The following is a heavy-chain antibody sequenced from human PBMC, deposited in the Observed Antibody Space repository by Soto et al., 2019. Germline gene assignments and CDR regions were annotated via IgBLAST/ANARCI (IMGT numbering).Heavy chain of an antibody. CDR3: ARLRGGEAKWLLDH. J-gene: IGHJ4*02. Sequence: EVQLVQSGAEVKKPGESLKISCKGSGYTFTNYWIGWVRQMPGKGLEWMGIIYPDDSDTRYSPSFQGQVTISADKSTGTAYLQWSSLKASDNAMSYCARLRGGEAKWLLDHWGQGTLVTVSS. CDR1: GYTFTNYW. D-gene: IGHD5-12*01. V-gene: IGHV5-51*03. CDR2: IYPDDSDT.